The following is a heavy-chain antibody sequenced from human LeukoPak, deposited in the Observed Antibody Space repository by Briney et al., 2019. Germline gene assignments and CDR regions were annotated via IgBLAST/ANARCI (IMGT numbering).Heavy chain of an antibody. J-gene: IGHJ4*02. V-gene: IGHV3-48*01. CDR1: GFIFSRDS. CDR3: AKDGAYGDYY. D-gene: IGHD4-17*01. CDR2: INGGGSPI. Sequence: PGGSLRLSCAASGFIFSRDSMNWVRQAPGKGLEWVAYINGGGSPIYYADSVRGRFTISRDNSKNTLYLQMNSLRAEDTAVYYCAKDGAYGDYYWGQGTLVTVSS.